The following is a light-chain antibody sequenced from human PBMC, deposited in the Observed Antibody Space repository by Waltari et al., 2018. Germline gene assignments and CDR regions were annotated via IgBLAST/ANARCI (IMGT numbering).Light chain of an antibody. Sequence: DIQMTQSPPSLSASVGDRVTITCQASQNIGIYLNWYQCKPGNAPKLLIHSTSTLQSGVPSRFSASGSGTEYTLTINSLQPEDFATYYCQQTYGLPQTFGQGTTVDI. CDR3: QQTYGLPQT. J-gene: IGKJ1*01. CDR2: STS. V-gene: IGKV1-39*01. CDR1: QNIGIY.